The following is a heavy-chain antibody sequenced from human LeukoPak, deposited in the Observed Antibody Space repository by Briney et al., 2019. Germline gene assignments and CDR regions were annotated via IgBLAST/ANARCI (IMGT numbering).Heavy chain of an antibody. Sequence: ASVKVSCKASGYTFTSYYMHWVRQAPGQGLEWMGIINPSGGSTSYAQKFQGRVTMTRDTSTSTVYMELSSLRSEDTAVYYCASVEDPKGYYYGSGSYYNVWGQGTLVTVSS. CDR2: INPSGGST. CDR3: ASVEDPKGYYYGSGSYYNV. V-gene: IGHV1-46*01. CDR1: GYTFTSYY. D-gene: IGHD3-10*01. J-gene: IGHJ4*02.